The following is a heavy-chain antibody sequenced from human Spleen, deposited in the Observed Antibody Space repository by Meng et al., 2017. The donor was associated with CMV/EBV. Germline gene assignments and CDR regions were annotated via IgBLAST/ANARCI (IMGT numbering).Heavy chain of an antibody. CDR2: LTGGSSI. CDR3: ATSVTMFGVVIRWNYYYGMDV. V-gene: IGHV3-23*01. D-gene: IGHD3-3*01. Sequence: GESLKISCAASGFTFSSYAMTWVRQAPGKGLEWVSTLTGGSSIYYADSVKGRFTISRDNSKNTLYLQMNSLRAVDTAVYFCATSVTMFGVVIRWNYYYGMDVWGQGTTVTAP. J-gene: IGHJ6*02. CDR1: GFTFSSYA.